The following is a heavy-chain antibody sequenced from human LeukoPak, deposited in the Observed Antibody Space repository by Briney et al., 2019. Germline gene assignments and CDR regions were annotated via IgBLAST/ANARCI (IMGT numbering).Heavy chain of an antibody. Sequence: GGSLRLSCAASGFTFSSFGMNWVRQGPGKGLEWVAFIRYDGSNKYYADSVKGRFTISRDNSKNTLYLQMNSLRAEDTAVYYCANLNSNMDVWGKGTTVTVSS. J-gene: IGHJ6*03. CDR2: IRYDGSNK. CDR3: ANLNSNMDV. V-gene: IGHV3-30*02. D-gene: IGHD4-23*01. CDR1: GFTFSSFG.